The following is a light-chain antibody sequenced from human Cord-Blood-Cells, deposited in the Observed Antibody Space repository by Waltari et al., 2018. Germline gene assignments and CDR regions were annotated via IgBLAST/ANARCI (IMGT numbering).Light chain of an antibody. CDR3: AAWDDSLSGWV. J-gene: IGLJ3*02. Sequence: QSVLTQPPSASGTPGQRVTISCSGSSSNIGSNYVYWYQQLPGTAPKPLIYRNNQRPAGVPDRFSGSKSGTSASLAISRLRSEDEADYYCAAWDDSLSGWVFGGGTKLTVL. CDR2: RNN. CDR1: SSNIGSNY. V-gene: IGLV1-47*01.